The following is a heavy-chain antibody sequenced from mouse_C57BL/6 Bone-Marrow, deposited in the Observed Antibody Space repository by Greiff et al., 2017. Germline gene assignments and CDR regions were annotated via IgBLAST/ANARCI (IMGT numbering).Heavy chain of an antibody. CDR2: IDPEIGDT. D-gene: IGHD2-5*01. V-gene: IGHV14-4*01. Sequence: VHVKQSGAELVRPGASVKLSCTASGFNIKDDYIHWVKQRPEQGLEWIGWIDPEIGDTEYASKFQGKATITSDTSSNTAYLQLSSLTSEDTAVYYCSSFDSNYCDFWGQGTPLTVAS. J-gene: IGHJ2*01. CDR3: SSFDSNYCDF. CDR1: GFNIKDDY.